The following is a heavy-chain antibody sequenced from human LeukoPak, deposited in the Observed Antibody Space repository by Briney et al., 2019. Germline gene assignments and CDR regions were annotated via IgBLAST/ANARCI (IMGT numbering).Heavy chain of an antibody. J-gene: IGHJ4*02. CDR3: ARDQGLIVVVAATLAD. Sequence: GASVKVSCKASGYTFTSYYMHWVRQAPGQGLEWMGIINPSGGSTSYARKFQGRVTMTRDTSTSTVYMELSSLRSEDTAVYYCARDQGLIVVVAATLADWGQGTLVTVSS. CDR2: INPSGGST. V-gene: IGHV1-46*01. D-gene: IGHD2-15*01. CDR1: GYTFTSYY.